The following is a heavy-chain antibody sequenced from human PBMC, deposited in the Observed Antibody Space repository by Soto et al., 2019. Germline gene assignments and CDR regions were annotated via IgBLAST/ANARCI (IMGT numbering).Heavy chain of an antibody. V-gene: IGHV3-23*01. CDR2: ISGSGGST. CDR1: GFTFSSYA. Sequence: GGSLRLSCVASGFTFSSYAMSWVRQAPGKGLEWVSAISGSGGSTYYADSVKGRFTISRDNSKNTLYLQMNSLRAEDTAVYYCAKDFPFYDSSGSMDYWGQGTLVTVSS. D-gene: IGHD3-22*01. J-gene: IGHJ4*02. CDR3: AKDFPFYDSSGSMDY.